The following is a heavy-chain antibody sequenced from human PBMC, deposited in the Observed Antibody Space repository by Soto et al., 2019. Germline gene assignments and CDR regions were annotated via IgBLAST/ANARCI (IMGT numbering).Heavy chain of an antibody. CDR3: ARDKRGTRGFDEMDV. V-gene: IGHV1-2*02. CDR1: GYIFSGHF. CDR2: INPKSGDT. Sequence: GASVKVSCKASGYIFSGHFIHWMRQTPGQGLEWMGWINPKSGDTNYAQKFQGRVTMTRDTSFNLVYMDLSGLRSDDTAVYYCARDKRGTRGFDEMDVWGQGTKVTVSS. D-gene: IGHD3-9*01. J-gene: IGHJ6*02.